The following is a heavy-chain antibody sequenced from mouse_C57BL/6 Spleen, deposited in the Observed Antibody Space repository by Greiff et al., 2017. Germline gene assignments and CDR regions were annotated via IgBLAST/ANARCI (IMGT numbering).Heavy chain of an antibody. J-gene: IGHJ4*01. CDR2: IDPSDSET. D-gene: IGHD1-1*01. CDR1: GYTFTSYW. V-gene: IGHV1-52*01. CDR3: AREGYYGSRGMDY. Sequence: VQLQQPGAELVRPGSSVKLSCKASGYTFTSYWMHWVKQRPIQGLEWIGNIDPSDSETHYNQKFKDKATLTVDKSSSTAYMQLSSLTSEDSAVYYCAREGYYGSRGMDYWGQGTSVTVSS.